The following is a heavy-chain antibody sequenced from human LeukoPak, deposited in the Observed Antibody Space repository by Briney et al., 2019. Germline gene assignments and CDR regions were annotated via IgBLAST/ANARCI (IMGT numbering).Heavy chain of an antibody. V-gene: IGHV1-2*04. J-gene: IGHJ5*02. D-gene: IGHD3-9*01. CDR3: ARDQGYDRGFDP. CDR1: GYTFTGYY. Sequence: ASVKVSCKASGYTFTGYYMHWVRQAPGQGLEWMGWINPNSGGTNYAQKFRGWVTMTRDTSISTAYMELSRLRSDDTAVYYCARDQGYDRGFDPWGQGTLVTVSS. CDR2: INPNSGGT.